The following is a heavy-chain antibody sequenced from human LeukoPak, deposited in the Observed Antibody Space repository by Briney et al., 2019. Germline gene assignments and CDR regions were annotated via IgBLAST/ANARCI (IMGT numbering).Heavy chain of an antibody. J-gene: IGHJ5*02. CDR2: IHHSGST. V-gene: IGHV4-38-2*02. CDR1: GYSISSGYY. D-gene: IGHD6-13*01. CDR3: ARASGDPFIAAAEDWRGNWFDP. Sequence: SETLSLTCIVSGYSISSGYYWGWIRQPPGKGLEWIWNIHHSGSTYYNPSLKSRVTTSVDTSKNQLSLKLSSVTAADTAVYYCARASGDPFIAAAEDWRGNWFDPWGQGTLVTVSS.